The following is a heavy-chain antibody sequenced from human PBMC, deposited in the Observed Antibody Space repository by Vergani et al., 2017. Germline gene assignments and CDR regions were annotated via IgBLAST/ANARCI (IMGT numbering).Heavy chain of an antibody. CDR3: ARALRQWLAAVDY. CDR1: GGSFSGYY. J-gene: IGHJ4*02. Sequence: QVQLQQWGAGLLKPSETLSLTCAVYGGSFSGYYWSWIRQPPGKGLEWIGEINHSGSTNYNPSLKSRVTISVDTSKNQFSLKLSSVTAADTAVYYCARALRQWLAAVDYWGQGTLVTVSS. CDR2: INHSGST. V-gene: IGHV4-34*01. D-gene: IGHD6-19*01.